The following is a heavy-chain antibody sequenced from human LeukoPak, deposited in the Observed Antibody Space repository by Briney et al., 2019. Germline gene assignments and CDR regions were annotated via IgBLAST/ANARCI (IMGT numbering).Heavy chain of an antibody. J-gene: IGHJ1*01. CDR3: AREGARYCSGGSCLTSSGFQH. D-gene: IGHD2-15*01. V-gene: IGHV3-74*01. Sequence: GGSLRLSCAASGFTFSSYWMHWVRQAPGKGLVWVSRINSDGSSTSYADSVKGRFTISRDNAKSTLYLQMNSLRAEDTAVYYCAREGARYCSGGSCLTSSGFQHWGQGTLITVSS. CDR2: INSDGSST. CDR1: GFTFSSYW.